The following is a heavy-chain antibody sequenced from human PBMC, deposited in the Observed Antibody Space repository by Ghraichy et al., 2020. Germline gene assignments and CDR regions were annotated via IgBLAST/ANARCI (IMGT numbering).Heavy chain of an antibody. CDR3: VKVAYYYDSSGPLYWYFDL. CDR1: GFTFSSYA. D-gene: IGHD3-22*01. CDR2: ISSNGGST. V-gene: IGHV3-64D*06. Sequence: GGSLRLSCSASGFTFSSYAMHWVRQAPGKGLEYVSAISSNGGSTYYADSVKGRFTISRDNSKNTLYLQMSSLRAEDTAVYYCVKVAYYYDSSGPLYWYFDLWGRGTLVTCSS. J-gene: IGHJ2*01.